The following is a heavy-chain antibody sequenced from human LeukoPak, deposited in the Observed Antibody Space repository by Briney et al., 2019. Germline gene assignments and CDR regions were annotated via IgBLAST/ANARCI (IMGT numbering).Heavy chain of an antibody. CDR2: ISGSGGST. J-gene: IGHJ4*02. CDR1: GFTFSSDA. CDR3: ARGKGEEKGQYGDGPLFDY. D-gene: IGHD5-24*01. Sequence: GGSLRLSCAASGFTFSSDAMSWGRQAPGKGLEWVSAISGSGGSTYYADSVKGRFTISRDNSKNTLYLQMNSLRAEDTAVYYCARGKGEEKGQYGDGPLFDYWGQGTLVTVSS. V-gene: IGHV3-23*01.